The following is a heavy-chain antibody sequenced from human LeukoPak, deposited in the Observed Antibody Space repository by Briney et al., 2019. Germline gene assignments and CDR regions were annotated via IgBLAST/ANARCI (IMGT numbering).Heavy chain of an antibody. V-gene: IGHV3-7*01. D-gene: IGHD5-12*01. CDR1: GFIFRDFW. CDR2: INQDGSHR. CDR3: ARDRGFTSYDY. Sequence: GGSLRLSCAAPGFIFRDFWIHWVRQAPGKGLEWVANINQDGSHRYYVDSVEGRFTISRDTAQNSVHLQMNSLRAEDTAIYFCARDRGFTSYDYWGQGILVTVSS. J-gene: IGHJ4*02.